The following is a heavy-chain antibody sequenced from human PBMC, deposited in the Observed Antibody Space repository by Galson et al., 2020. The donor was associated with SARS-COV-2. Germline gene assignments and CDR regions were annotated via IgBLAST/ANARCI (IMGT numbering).Heavy chain of an antibody. Sequence: TGGSLKISCAASGFTFSDYYMSWIRQAPGKGLEWVSYISSSSSYTNYADSVKGRFTISRDNAKNSLYLQMNSLRAEDTAVYYCAGGTWAYYYGMDVWGQGTTVTVSS. V-gene: IGHV3-11*06. CDR3: AGGTWAYYYGMDV. CDR1: GFTFSDYY. CDR2: ISSSSSYT. J-gene: IGHJ6*02. D-gene: IGHD1-1*01.